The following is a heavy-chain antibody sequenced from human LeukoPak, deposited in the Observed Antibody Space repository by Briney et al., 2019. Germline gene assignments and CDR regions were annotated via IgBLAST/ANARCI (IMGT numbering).Heavy chain of an antibody. J-gene: IGHJ4*02. D-gene: IGHD3-22*01. CDR2: ISSSSNYI. V-gene: IGHV3-21*04. CDR1: GFTFSTYS. Sequence: KPGGSLRLSCAASGFTFSTYSMNWVRQAPGKGLEWVSCISSSSNYIYYADSVKGRFTISRDNAKNSLYLQMNSLRAEDTAMYYCARNRGGGSGYSDYWGQGTLVTVSS. CDR3: ARNRGGGSGYSDY.